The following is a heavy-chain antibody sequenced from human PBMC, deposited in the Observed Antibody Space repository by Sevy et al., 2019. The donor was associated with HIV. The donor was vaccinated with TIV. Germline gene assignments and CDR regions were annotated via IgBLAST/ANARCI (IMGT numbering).Heavy chain of an antibody. D-gene: IGHD6-6*01. CDR1: GFTISSYA. CDR2: ISYDGSNK. J-gene: IGHJ6*02. V-gene: IGHV3-30*04. CDR3: ARGSSSPDYYGMDV. Sequence: GGSLRLSCAASGFTISSYAMHWVRQAPGKGLEWVAVISYDGSNKYYADSVKGRFTISRDNSKNTLYLQMNSLRAEDTAVYYCARGSSSPDYYGMDVWGQGTTVTVSS.